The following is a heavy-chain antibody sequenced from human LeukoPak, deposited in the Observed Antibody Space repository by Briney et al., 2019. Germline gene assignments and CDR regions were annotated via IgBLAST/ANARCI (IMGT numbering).Heavy chain of an antibody. J-gene: IGHJ4*02. Sequence: GGSLRLSCAASGFTVSSNYMSWVRQAPGKGLEWVSVIYSGGSTYYADSVKGRFTISRDNSKNTLYLQMNSLRAEDTAVYYCARGPPYDSSGPYYFDYWGQGTLVTVSS. CDR3: ARGPPYDSSGPYYFDY. CDR1: GFTVSSNY. V-gene: IGHV3-53*01. D-gene: IGHD3-22*01. CDR2: IYSGGST.